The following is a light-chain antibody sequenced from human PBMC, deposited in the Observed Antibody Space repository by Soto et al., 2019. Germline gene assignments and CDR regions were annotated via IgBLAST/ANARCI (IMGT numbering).Light chain of an antibody. Sequence: EIILTQSPATLSLSPGERAFLSCRAGHDINNYLAWYQQKPGQRPRLLIYEASHRATGTPARFSARGSGTHFTLTISGLEPEDFAVYYCQQHAGWPPLTFGGGT. CDR2: EAS. J-gene: IGKJ4*01. CDR1: HDINNY. CDR3: QQHAGWPPLT. V-gene: IGKV3-11*01.